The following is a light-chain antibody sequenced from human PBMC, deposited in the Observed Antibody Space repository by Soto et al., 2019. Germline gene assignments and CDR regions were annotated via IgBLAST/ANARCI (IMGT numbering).Light chain of an antibody. J-gene: IGKJ3*01. V-gene: IGKV1-8*01. Sequence: AIRMTQSPSSFSASTGDRVTITCRASQGISSYLAWYQQKPGKAPKLLIYAASTLQSCVPSRFRVSESGTDFTLTISCLHSEDFATYYCQQYYSYPITFGPGNKLESK. CDR2: AAS. CDR1: QGISSY. CDR3: QQYYSYPIT.